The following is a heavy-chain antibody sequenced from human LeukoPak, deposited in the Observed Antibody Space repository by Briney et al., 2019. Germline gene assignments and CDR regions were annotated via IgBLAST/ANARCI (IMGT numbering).Heavy chain of an antibody. CDR2: IIPIFGTS. CDR1: GGTFSNYP. J-gene: IGHJ6*02. Sequence: SVKDSCKASGGTFSNYPITWVRQAPGQGLEWMGGIIPIFGTSNYVQKFQGRLTITADESTTTAYMELSSLRSGDTAVYYCAREVNYYDSTAYSTFYFHYGMDVWGQGTSVTVSS. CDR3: AREVNYYDSTAYSTFYFHYGMDV. D-gene: IGHD3-22*01. V-gene: IGHV1-69*13.